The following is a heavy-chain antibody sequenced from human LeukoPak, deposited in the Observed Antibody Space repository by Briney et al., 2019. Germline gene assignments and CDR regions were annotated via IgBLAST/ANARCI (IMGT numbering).Heavy chain of an antibody. J-gene: IGHJ4*02. CDR3: ARAYGETGYYSY. CDR2: ISYDGSNK. CDR1: AFTFSSYA. D-gene: IGHD3-9*01. V-gene: IGHV3-30*04. Sequence: PGGSLRLSCAASAFTFSSYAMHWVRQAPGKGLEWVAVISYDGSNKYYADSVKGRFTISRDNSKNTLYLQMNSLRAEDTAVYYCARAYGETGYYSYWGQGTLVTVSS.